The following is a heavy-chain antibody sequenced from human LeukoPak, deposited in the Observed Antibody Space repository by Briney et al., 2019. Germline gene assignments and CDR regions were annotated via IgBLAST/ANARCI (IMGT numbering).Heavy chain of an antibody. CDR2: IRYDGNNK. CDR1: GFTFSSYG. J-gene: IGHJ6*02. Sequence: GGSLRLSCAASGFTFSSYGMHWVRQAPGKGLEWVAFIRYDGNNKYYADSVKGRFTISRDNAKNSLYLQMNSLRAEDTALYYCAKDGDRNGMDVWGQGTTVTVSS. CDR3: AKDGDRNGMDV. V-gene: IGHV3-30*02. D-gene: IGHD7-27*01.